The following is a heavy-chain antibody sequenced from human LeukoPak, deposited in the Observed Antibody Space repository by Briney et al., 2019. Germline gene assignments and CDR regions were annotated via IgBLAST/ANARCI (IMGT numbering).Heavy chain of an antibody. CDR1: GGSISSSSYY. Sequence: PSETLSLTCTVSGGSISSSSYYWGWIRQPPGKGLEWIGSIYYSGSTYYNPSLKSRVTISVDTSKNQFSLKPSSVTAADTAVYYCARLRYSSGWSNFDYWGQGTLVTVSS. V-gene: IGHV4-39*01. D-gene: IGHD6-19*01. CDR2: IYYSGST. J-gene: IGHJ4*02. CDR3: ARLRYSSGWSNFDY.